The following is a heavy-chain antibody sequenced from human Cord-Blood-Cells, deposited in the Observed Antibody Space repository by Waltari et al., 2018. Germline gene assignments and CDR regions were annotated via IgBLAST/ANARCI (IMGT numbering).Heavy chain of an antibody. CDR2: SYYSGST. D-gene: IGHD6-13*01. J-gene: IGHJ4*02. V-gene: IGHV4-59*11. CDR1: GGSISSHY. CDR3: ARGRNGQQLVPHFDY. Sequence: QVQLQESGPGLVKPSETLSLTCTVSGGSISSHYWSWIRQPPGKGLEWIGYSYYSGSTNNNPSRKSRVTISVDTSKNQFSLKLSSVTAADTAVYYCARGRNGQQLVPHFDYWGQGTLVTVSS.